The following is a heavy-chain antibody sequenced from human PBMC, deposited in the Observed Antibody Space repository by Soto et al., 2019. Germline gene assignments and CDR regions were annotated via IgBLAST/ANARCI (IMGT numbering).Heavy chain of an antibody. D-gene: IGHD5-12*01. CDR1: GGSFSSYG. V-gene: IGHV1-69*06. CDR2: IIPIFGTI. Sequence: QMQLVQSGAEVKKPGSSVKVSCKASGGSFSSYGITWVRQAPGQGLEWMGGIIPIFGTIDYAQKFQGRVTMIADISTSTAYMELGSLRAEDNAVYDVARDWSNSWPGYAYGMDVWGVGTTVTASS. CDR3: ARDWSNSWPGYAYGMDV. J-gene: IGHJ6*04.